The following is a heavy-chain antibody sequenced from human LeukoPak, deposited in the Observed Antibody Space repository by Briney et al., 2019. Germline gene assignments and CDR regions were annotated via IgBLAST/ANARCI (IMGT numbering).Heavy chain of an antibody. CDR3: ARSRVGRGYCSSTSCYHDAFDI. CDR1: GFTFSSYA. V-gene: IGHV3-30-3*01. D-gene: IGHD2-2*01. CDR2: ISYDGSNK. J-gene: IGHJ3*02. Sequence: GGSLGLSCAASGFTFSSYAMHWVRQAPGKGLEWVAVISYDGSNKYYADSVKGRFTISRDNSKYTLYLQMNSLRAEDTAVYYCARSRVGRGYCSSTSCYHDAFDIWGQGTMVTVSS.